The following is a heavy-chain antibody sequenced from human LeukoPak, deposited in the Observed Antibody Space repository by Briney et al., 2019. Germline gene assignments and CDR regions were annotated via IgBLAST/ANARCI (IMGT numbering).Heavy chain of an antibody. CDR1: GFTFNSYA. D-gene: IGHD2-21*02. CDR3: AKGHYPDASCAGDCYYSY. J-gene: IGHJ4*02. CDR2: ITAGGDNT. Sequence: GGSLRLSCAASGFTFNSYAMTWVRQAPGRGLEWVSGITAGGDNTFYADSVKGRFTISRDNSKNTLYLQTDSLRAEDTAVYYCAKGHYPDASCAGDCYYSYWGQGTLVTVSS. V-gene: IGHV3-23*01.